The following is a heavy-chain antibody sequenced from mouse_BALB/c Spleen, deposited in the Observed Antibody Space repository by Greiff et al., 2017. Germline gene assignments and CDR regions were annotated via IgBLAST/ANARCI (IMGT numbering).Heavy chain of an antibody. CDR2: INPSTGYT. D-gene: IGHD1-1*01. CDR3: ARSYSSSYPLCAMDY. Sequence: VHLVESGAELVKPGASVKMSCKASGYTFTSYWMHWVKQRPGQGLEWIGYINPSTGYTEYNQKFKDKATLTADKSSSTAYMQLSSLTSEDSAVYYSARSYSSSYPLCAMDYWGQGTTVTVSS. J-gene: IGHJ4*01. V-gene: IGHV1-7*01. CDR1: GYTFTSYW.